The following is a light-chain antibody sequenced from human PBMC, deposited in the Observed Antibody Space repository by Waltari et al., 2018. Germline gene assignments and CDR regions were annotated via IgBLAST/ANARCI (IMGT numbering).Light chain of an antibody. CDR1: SRDVGGYNY. CDR2: DVS. CDR3: SSYTSSSTLV. J-gene: IGLJ3*02. V-gene: IGLV2-14*03. Sequence: QSALTQPASVSAAPGQSRTLSCTGPSRDVGGYNYVSWYQQHPGKAPKLMIYDVSNRPSGVSNRFSGSKSGNTASLTISGLQAEDEADYHCSSYTSSSTLVFGGGTKLTVL.